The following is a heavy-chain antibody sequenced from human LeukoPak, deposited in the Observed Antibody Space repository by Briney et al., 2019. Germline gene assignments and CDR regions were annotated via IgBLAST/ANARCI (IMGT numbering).Heavy chain of an antibody. CDR1: GFTFSSYS. Sequence: PGGSLRLSCAASGFTFSSYSMNWVRQAPGKGLEWVSSISSSSSYIYYADSVKGRFTISRDNAKNSLYLQMNSLRAEDTAVYYCARDHNRGTTDYYHYGMDVWGQGTTVTVSS. D-gene: IGHD4-17*01. CDR2: ISSSSSYI. CDR3: ARDHNRGTTDYYHYGMDV. J-gene: IGHJ6*02. V-gene: IGHV3-21*01.